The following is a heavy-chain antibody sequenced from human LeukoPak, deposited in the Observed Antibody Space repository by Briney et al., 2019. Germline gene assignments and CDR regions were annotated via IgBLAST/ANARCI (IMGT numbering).Heavy chain of an antibody. D-gene: IGHD7-27*01. CDR3: ARTLANWGLYFDY. Sequence: ESGPTLVKPTQTLTLTCTFSGFSLSTSGMSVSWIRQPPGKALEWLARIEWDDDKFYSTSLNTRLTISKDTSKNQVVLTVTNMDPVDTATYYCARTLANWGLYFDYWGQGTLVTVSS. CDR2: IEWDDDK. V-gene: IGHV2-70*17. CDR1: GFSLSTSGMS. J-gene: IGHJ4*02.